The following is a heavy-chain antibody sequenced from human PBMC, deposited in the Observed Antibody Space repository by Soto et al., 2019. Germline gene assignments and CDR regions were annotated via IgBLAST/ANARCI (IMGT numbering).Heavy chain of an antibody. D-gene: IGHD6-19*01. CDR1: GFTFTSSA. Sequence: SVKSCKASGFTFTSSAVQWVRQARGQRLEWIGWIVVGSGNTNYAQKFQERVTITRDMSTSTAYMELSSLRSEDTAVYYCAADTSLSSGLIDYWGQGTLVTVSS. CDR2: IVVGSGNT. V-gene: IGHV1-58*01. J-gene: IGHJ4*02. CDR3: AADTSLSSGLIDY.